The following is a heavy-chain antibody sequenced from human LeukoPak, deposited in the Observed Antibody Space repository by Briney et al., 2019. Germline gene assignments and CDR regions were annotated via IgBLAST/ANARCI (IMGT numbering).Heavy chain of an antibody. CDR3: ARGRLHDFWSGYLNYYYYYMDV. CDR2: IYYSGST. Sequence: SETLSLTCTVSGGSISSYYWSWIRQPPGKGLEWIGYIYYSGSTNYNPSLKSRVTISVDTSKNQFSLKLSSVTAADTAVYYCARGRLHDFWSGYLNYYYYYMDVWGKGTTVTVSS. J-gene: IGHJ6*03. CDR1: GGSISSYY. V-gene: IGHV4-59*01. D-gene: IGHD3-3*01.